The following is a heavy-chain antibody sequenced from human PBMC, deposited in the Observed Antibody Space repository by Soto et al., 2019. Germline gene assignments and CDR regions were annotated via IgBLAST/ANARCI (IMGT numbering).Heavy chain of an antibody. CDR1: GGSISSYY. J-gene: IGHJ4*02. D-gene: IGHD3-16*01. Sequence: SETLTRTCAVSGGSISSYYWSWIRQPPGKGLEWIGYIYYSGSTNYNPSLKSRVTISVDTSKNQFSLKLSSVTAADTAVYYCARAWGYYFDYWGQGTLVTVSS. CDR2: IYYSGST. V-gene: IGHV4-59*01. CDR3: ARAWGYYFDY.